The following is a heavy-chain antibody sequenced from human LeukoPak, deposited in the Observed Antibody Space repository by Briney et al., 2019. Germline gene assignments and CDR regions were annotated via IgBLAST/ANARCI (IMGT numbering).Heavy chain of an antibody. CDR3: ARGTPNYVWGSYRLGY. CDR2: ISSSSSYI. CDR1: GFTFSSYS. Sequence: PGGSLRLSCAASGFTFSSYSMNWVRQAPGKGLEWVSSISSSSSYIYYADSVKGRFTISRDNAKNSLYLQMNSLRAEDTAVYYCARGTPNYVWGSYRLGYWGQGTLVTVSS. J-gene: IGHJ4*02. V-gene: IGHV3-21*01. D-gene: IGHD3-16*02.